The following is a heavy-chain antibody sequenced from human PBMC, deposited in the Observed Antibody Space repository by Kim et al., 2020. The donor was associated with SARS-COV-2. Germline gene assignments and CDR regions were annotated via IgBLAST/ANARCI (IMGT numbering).Heavy chain of an antibody. J-gene: IGHJ4*02. CDR2: ISGSGGST. CDR1: GFTFSSYA. CDR3: AKDLRYYDSSDLDY. V-gene: IGHV3-23*01. Sequence: GXSLRLSCAASGFTFSSYAMSWVRQAPGKGXEWVSAISGSGGSTYYADSVKGRFTISRDNSKNTLYLQMNSLRAEDTAVYYCAKDLRYYDSSDLDYWGQGTLVTVSS. D-gene: IGHD3-22*01.